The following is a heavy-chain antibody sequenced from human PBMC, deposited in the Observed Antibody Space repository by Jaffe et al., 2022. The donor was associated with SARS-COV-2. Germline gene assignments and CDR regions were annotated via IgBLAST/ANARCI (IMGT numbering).Heavy chain of an antibody. D-gene: IGHD6-13*01. CDR3: ARTVTYSSSWYNPYYYYYYMDV. CDR2: IFSNDEK. V-gene: IGHV2-26*01. Sequence: QVTLKESGPVLVKPTETLTLTCTVSGFSLSNARMGVSWIRQPPGKALEWLAHIFSNDEKSYSTSLKSRLTISKDTSKSQVVLTMTNMDPVDTATYYCARTVTYSSSWYNPYYYYYYMDVWGKGTTVTVSS. J-gene: IGHJ6*03. CDR1: GFSLSNARMG.